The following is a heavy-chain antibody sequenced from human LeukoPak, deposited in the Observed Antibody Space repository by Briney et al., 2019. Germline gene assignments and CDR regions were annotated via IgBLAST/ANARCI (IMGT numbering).Heavy chain of an antibody. CDR1: GFNDSSNY. CDR2: IYSGCCT. J-gene: IGHJ4*02. V-gene: IGHV3-53*01. Sequence: GGYLRLSCAASGFNDSSNYLSWLRQAPGKGLEWVSVIYSGCCTYYADSVKGRFTISRDTSKNTLYLQMNSLRAESTAVYYFATCLGRARSGYDYWGQGTLVTVSS. CDR3: ATCLGRARSGYDY. D-gene: IGHD3-22*01.